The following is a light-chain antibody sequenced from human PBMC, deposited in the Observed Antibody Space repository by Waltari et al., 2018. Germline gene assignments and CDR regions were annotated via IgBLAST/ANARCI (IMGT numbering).Light chain of an antibody. CDR1: KLEKNS. V-gene: IGLV3-1*01. CDR2: QDN. CDR3: QTYDGTTIL. J-gene: IGLJ2*01. Sequence: SYELTQPRSLSVSPGQTAIITCSGEKLEKNSASWYQQRPGQSPVLVIYQDNNRPSVIPERFSGSGSGTTATLTISGTQVGDEADYYCQTYDGTTILFGGGTKLTVL.